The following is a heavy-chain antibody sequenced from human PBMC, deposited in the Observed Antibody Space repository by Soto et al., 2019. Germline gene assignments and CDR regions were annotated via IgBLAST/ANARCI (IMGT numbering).Heavy chain of an antibody. CDR2: IYYSGST. J-gene: IGHJ4*02. CDR1: GGSISSGGYY. V-gene: IGHV4-31*03. Sequence: SETLSLTCTVSGGSISSGGYYWSWIRQHPGKGLEWIGYIYYSGSTYYNPSLKSRVTISVDTSKNQFSLKLSSVTAADTAVYYCARLSIAAAGPEDFDFWGQGTPVTVSS. D-gene: IGHD6-13*01. CDR3: ARLSIAAAGPEDFDF.